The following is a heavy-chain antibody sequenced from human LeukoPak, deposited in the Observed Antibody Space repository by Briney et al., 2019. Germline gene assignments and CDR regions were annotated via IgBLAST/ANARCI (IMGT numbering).Heavy chain of an antibody. CDR2: INPNSGDT. CDR1: GYTFTSYG. V-gene: IGHV1-2*06. CDR3: TRGPVTPIQNWFDP. J-gene: IGHJ5*02. Sequence: GASVKVSCKASGYTFTSYGISWVRQAPGQGLEWMGRINPNSGDTNYAQQFQGRITMTRDTSINTAHMELTRLKSDDTAVYYCTRGPVTPIQNWFDPWGQGTLVIVSS. D-gene: IGHD4-17*01.